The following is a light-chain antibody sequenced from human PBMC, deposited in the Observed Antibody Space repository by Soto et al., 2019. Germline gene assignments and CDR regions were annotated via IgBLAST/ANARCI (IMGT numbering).Light chain of an antibody. CDR3: QVWDTSSDHVV. V-gene: IGLV3-21*02. Sequence: YELTQPPSVSAAPGQTATITCGGNNIGNKNVYWYQQKPGQAPLLVIYDDSDRPSGIPERFSGSNSANTASLTIRGVGVGDEADYFCQVWDTSSDHVVFGGGTQLTVL. J-gene: IGLJ2*01. CDR1: NIGNKN. CDR2: DDS.